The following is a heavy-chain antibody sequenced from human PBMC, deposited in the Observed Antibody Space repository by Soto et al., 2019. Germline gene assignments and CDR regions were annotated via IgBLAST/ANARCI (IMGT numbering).Heavy chain of an antibody. CDR2: ISYDGSNQ. CDR1: GFSFNTYG. CDR3: AKVIVKYTYGACDY. Sequence: GGSLRLSCAASGFSFNTYGMYWVRQAPGKGLEWVAAISYDGSNQYHADSVKGRFTISRDNSKSTLYLQMNSLRDEDTAVYYCAKVIVKYTYGACDYWGQGALVTVSS. D-gene: IGHD5-18*01. J-gene: IGHJ4*02. V-gene: IGHV3-30*18.